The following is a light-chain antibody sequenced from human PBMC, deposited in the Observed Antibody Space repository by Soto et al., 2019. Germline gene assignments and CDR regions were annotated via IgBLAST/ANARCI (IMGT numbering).Light chain of an antibody. CDR2: YNS. J-gene: IGLJ1*01. V-gene: IGLV3-21*04. CDR1: HIGSTS. CDR3: QVWDSGSDQPHSSRDHPLYV. Sequence: SYELTQPPSVSVAPGQTARITCGGNHIGSTSVHWYQQRTGLAPVLVISYNSDRPSGIPERFSGSKSGNTSTLTISTVEAGDEADYYCQVWDSGSDQPHSSRDHPLYVFGTGTKLTVL.